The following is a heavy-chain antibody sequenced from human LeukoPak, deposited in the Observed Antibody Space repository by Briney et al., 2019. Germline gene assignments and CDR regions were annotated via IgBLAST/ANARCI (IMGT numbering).Heavy chain of an antibody. D-gene: IGHD3-10*02. CDR1: GGSISSGGYY. CDR3: ARSVRRCFDY. Sequence: SQTLSLTCTVSGGSISSGGYYWSWIRQHPGKGLEWIGYVYYSGSTYYNPSLKSRVTISVDTSKNQFSLKLSSVTAADTAVYYCARSVRRCFDYWGQGTLVTVSS. CDR2: VYYSGST. J-gene: IGHJ4*02. V-gene: IGHV4-31*03.